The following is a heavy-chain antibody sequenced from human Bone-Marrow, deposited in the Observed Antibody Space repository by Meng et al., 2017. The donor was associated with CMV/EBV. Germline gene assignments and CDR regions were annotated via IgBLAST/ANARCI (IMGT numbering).Heavy chain of an antibody. Sequence: SETLSLTCAVYGESFSAYYWTWIRQPPGKGLEWIGEINHGGSTNYNPSLKSRVTISVDTSKNQFSLRLSSVTAADTAVYYCARHWFRVGMQYQLLYKGAFDSWGQGTLVTVSS. J-gene: IGHJ4*02. CDR1: GESFSAYY. V-gene: IGHV4-34*01. CDR3: ARHWFRVGMQYQLLYKGAFDS. D-gene: IGHD2-2*02. CDR2: INHGGST.